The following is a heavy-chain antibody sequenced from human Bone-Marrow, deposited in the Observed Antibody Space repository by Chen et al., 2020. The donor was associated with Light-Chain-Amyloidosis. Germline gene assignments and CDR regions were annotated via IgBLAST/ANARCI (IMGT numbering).Heavy chain of an antibody. CDR3: ARRSSRSNFDY. Sequence: EVQLEQSGPEVKKPGESLKISCKGSGYTFPNYWIGWVRQMPGKGLEWMGVIYPDDADARYSPSFEGQVTISADKSITTAYLQWRSLKASDPAMYYCARRSSRSNFDYWGQGTLVTVSS. CDR2: IYPDDADA. J-gene: IGHJ4*02. CDR1: GYTFPNYW. V-gene: IGHV5-51*01. D-gene: IGHD1-26*01.